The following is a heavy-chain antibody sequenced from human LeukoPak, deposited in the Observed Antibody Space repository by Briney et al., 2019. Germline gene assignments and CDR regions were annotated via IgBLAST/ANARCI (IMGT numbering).Heavy chain of an antibody. CDR1: GGSISSGSYY. CDR2: IYTSGST. D-gene: IGHD3-9*01. CDR3: ARENHVLRYFGDWFDP. V-gene: IGHV4-61*02. Sequence: SETLSLTCTVSGGSISSGSYYWSWIRQPAGKGLEWIGRIYTSGSTNYNPSLKSRVTISVDTSKNQFSLKLSSVTAADTAVYYCARENHVLRYFGDWFDPWGQGTLVTVSS. J-gene: IGHJ5*02.